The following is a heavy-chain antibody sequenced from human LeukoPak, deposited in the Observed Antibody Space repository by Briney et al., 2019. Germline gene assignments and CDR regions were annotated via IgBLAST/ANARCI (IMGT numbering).Heavy chain of an antibody. D-gene: IGHD4-17*01. CDR2: IYYSGST. CDR1: GGSISSYY. Sequence: SETLSLTCTVSGGSISSYYWSWIRQPPGKGLEWIGYIYYSGSTNYNPSLKSRVTISVDTSKNQFSLKLSSVTAADTAVYYCARRFGDHAPRSLYNWFDPWGQGTLVTVSS. J-gene: IGHJ5*02. CDR3: ARRFGDHAPRSLYNWFDP. V-gene: IGHV4-59*12.